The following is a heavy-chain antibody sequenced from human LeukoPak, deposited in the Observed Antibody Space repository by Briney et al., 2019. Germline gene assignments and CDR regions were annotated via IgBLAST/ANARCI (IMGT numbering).Heavy chain of an antibody. CDR3: AREDTVRRFGP. CDR2: IWYDGSNK. V-gene: IGHV3-33*01. D-gene: IGHD5-18*01. J-gene: IGHJ5*02. CDR1: GFTFSSYG. Sequence: PRGSLRLSCAASGFTFSSYGMHWVRQAPGKGLEWVAVIWYDGSNKYYADSVKGRFAISRDDSKNTLYLQMDSLSADDMGVYYCAREDTVRRFGPWGQGTLVTVSS.